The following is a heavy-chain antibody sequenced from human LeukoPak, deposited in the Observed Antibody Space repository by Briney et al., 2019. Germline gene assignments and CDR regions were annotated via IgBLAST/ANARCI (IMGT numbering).Heavy chain of an antibody. J-gene: IGHJ4*02. Sequence: PGGSLRLSCAASGFTFSSYAMSWVRQAPGKGLEWVSNINWHGGSANYADSVKGRFTISRDNAKNSLYLQMNSLRAEDTAVYYCARRAGAYSHPYDYWGQGTLVTVSS. CDR2: INWHGGSA. CDR3: ARRAGAYSHPYDY. CDR1: GFTFSSYA. V-gene: IGHV3-20*04. D-gene: IGHD4/OR15-4a*01.